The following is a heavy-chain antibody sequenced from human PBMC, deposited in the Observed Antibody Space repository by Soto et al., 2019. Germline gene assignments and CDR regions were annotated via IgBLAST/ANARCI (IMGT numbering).Heavy chain of an antibody. V-gene: IGHV3-74*03. D-gene: IGHD2-15*01. Sequence: EVQLVESGGGLVQPGESLRLSCAASGLTFRSYWMHWVRQAPGKGLVWVSRINTDGSVAMYVDSVKGRFTISRDNAKNPPFLHMNSLRAEDTAVYYWVGDMPLWRLDSWGQGNPGHRLL. CDR2: INTDGSVA. CDR1: GLTFRSYW. CDR3: VGDMPLWRLDS. J-gene: IGHJ4*02.